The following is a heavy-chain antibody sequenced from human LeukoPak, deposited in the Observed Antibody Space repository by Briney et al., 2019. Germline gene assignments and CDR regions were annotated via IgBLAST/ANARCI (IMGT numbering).Heavy chain of an antibody. CDR3: ARKSNYVWGSYRYGDFDY. J-gene: IGHJ4*02. CDR1: GGSLSGYY. CDR2: INHSGST. D-gene: IGHD3-16*02. Sequence: SETLSPTCAVYGGSLSGYYWSWIRHPPGKGLEWIGEINHSGSTNYNPSLKSRVTISVDTSKNEFSLTLSSVTAADTAVYYCARKSNYVWGSYRYGDFDYWGQGTLVTVSS. V-gene: IGHV4-34*01.